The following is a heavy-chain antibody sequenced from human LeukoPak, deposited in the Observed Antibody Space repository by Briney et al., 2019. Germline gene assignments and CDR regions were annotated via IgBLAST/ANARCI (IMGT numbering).Heavy chain of an antibody. D-gene: IGHD2-2*02. CDR2: IYSGGST. Sequence: GGSLRLSCAASGFTFSSYAMSWVRQAPGKGLEWVSVIYSGGSTYYADSVKGRFTISRDNSKNTLYLQMNSLRAEDTAVYYCARDLGPPAAIRFDYWGQGTLVTVSS. CDR1: GFTFSSYA. CDR3: ARDLGPPAAIRFDY. J-gene: IGHJ4*02. V-gene: IGHV3-53*01.